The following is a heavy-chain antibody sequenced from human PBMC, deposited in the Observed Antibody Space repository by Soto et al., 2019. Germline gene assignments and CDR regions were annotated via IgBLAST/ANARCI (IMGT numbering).Heavy chain of an antibody. V-gene: IGHV4-61*01. Sequence: SETLSLTCTVSGGSVSSGSYYWSWIRQPPGKGLEWIGYIYYSGSTNYNPSLKSRVTISVATSKNQFSLKLSSVTAADTALYYCARFVTGTSHYYFDYWGQGTLVTVSS. D-gene: IGHD1-20*01. CDR2: IYYSGST. CDR3: ARFVTGTSHYYFDY. CDR1: GGSVSSGSYY. J-gene: IGHJ4*02.